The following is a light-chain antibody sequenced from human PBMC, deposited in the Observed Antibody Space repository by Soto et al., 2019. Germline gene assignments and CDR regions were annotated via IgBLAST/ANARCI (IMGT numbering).Light chain of an antibody. CDR3: TSYTSSSPLV. V-gene: IGLV2-14*01. CDR1: SSDVGDYNY. Sequence: QSALTQPASVSGSPGQSITISCTGTSSDVGDYNYVSWYQHHPGKAPKLMIYEVVNRPSGVSNRFSGSKSGITASLTISGLQAEDEADYYCTSYTSSSPLVFGTGTKVTVL. CDR2: EVV. J-gene: IGLJ1*01.